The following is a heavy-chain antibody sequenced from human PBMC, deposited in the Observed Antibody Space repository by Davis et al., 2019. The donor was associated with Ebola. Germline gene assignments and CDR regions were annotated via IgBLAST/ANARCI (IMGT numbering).Heavy chain of an antibody. V-gene: IGHV3-23*01. CDR3: LRDPNWALGY. D-gene: IGHD7-27*01. Sequence: PGGSLRLSCEDSGFSFSNFDMNWVRQAPGKGLEYIANINGGGTSTSYGGSVKGRFRVSRDNSKNTMYLEMSSLRVEDTAVYFCLRDPNWALGYWGQGAMVTVSS. CDR1: GFSFSNFD. J-gene: IGHJ4*02. CDR2: INGGGTST.